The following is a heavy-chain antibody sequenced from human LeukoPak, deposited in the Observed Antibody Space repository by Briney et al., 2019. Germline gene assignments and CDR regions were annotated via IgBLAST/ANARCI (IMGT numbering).Heavy chain of an antibody. J-gene: IGHJ4*02. V-gene: IGHV5-51*01. CDR3: ARAFSGFGTIDY. Sequence: GESLKISCKGSGYSFTSFWIAWVRQMPGKGLEWMGFIYPGNSDTRYSPSFQGQVTISADKSISTAYLQWSSLKASDTAMYYCARAFSGFGTIDYWGQGTLVTVSS. CDR1: GYSFTSFW. D-gene: IGHD5-12*01. CDR2: IYPGNSDT.